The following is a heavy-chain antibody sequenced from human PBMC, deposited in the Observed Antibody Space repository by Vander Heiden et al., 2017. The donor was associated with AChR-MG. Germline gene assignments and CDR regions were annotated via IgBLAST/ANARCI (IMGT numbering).Heavy chain of an antibody. CDR1: GGSINCGVHF. CDR3: ARTPSSYSRWFDP. D-gene: IGHD3-22*01. J-gene: IGHJ5*02. CDR2: SYYSGTT. Sequence: QVQLQGSGPGLVKPSQTLSLTCTVSGGSINCGVHFWSWIRQHPWKGLEWIGYSYYSGTTYYNPSLKSRLSISIDTSTNQFSLKLSSVTAADTAVYYCARTPSSYSRWFDPWGQGTLVTVSS. V-gene: IGHV4-31*03.